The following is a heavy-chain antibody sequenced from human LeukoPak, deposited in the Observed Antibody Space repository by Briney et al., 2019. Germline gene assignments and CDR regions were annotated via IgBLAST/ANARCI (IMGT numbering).Heavy chain of an antibody. D-gene: IGHD2-21*01. CDR2: IYHSGST. CDR1: GYSISSGYY. CDR3: ARRPPRAAGLWWSSPKYAFDI. J-gene: IGHJ3*02. Sequence: KPSETLSLTCTVSGYSISSGYYWGWIRQPPGKGLEWIGSIYHSGSTNYNPSLKSRVTISVDTSKNQFSLKLSSVTAADTAVYYCARRPPRAAGLWWSSPKYAFDIWGQGTMVTVSS. V-gene: IGHV4-38-2*02.